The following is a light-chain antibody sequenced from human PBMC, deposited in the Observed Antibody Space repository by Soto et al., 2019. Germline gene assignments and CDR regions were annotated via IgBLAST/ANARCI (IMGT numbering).Light chain of an antibody. CDR2: DVT. J-gene: IGLJ2*01. CDR3: CSYAGSHTF. Sequence: QSALTQPRSVSGSPGQSVTISCTGTNNDIGIYNFVSWYQQHPGKAPKLIIYDVTARPSGVPDRFSGSKSGTTAYLTISGLQGEDEADYYCCSYAGSHTFFGGGTKLTVL. CDR1: NNDIGIYNF. V-gene: IGLV2-11*01.